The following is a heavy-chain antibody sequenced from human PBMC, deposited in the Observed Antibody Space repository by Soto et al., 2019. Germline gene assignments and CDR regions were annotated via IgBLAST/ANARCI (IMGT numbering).Heavy chain of an antibody. D-gene: IGHD3-3*01. J-gene: IGHJ4*02. Sequence: ASETLSLTCTVSGGFISSYYWSWIRQPPGKGLEWIGYINRSGSTRYNPSLRSRVTISVGTPKNQFSLNLNSVTAADTAVYYCASLSFTIFGVRQDQEYWSQGTLVTVSS. CDR3: ASLSFTIFGVRQDQEY. V-gene: IGHV4-59*12. CDR2: INRSGST. CDR1: GGFISSYY.